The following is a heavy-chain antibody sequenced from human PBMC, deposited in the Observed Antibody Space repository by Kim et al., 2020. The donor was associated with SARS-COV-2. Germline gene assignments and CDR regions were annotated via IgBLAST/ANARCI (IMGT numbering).Heavy chain of an antibody. D-gene: IGHD3-16*01. V-gene: IGHV3-30*18. Sequence: GGSLRLSCAASGFNFNNYGMSWVRQAPGKGLEWVALITYKGSKKYYAYSLKGRFTISRDSSKNTLYLQMDSLRPEDTAVYFCANDKSFFMITFWGESGGMDVWGQGTTVTVSS. CDR3: ANDKSFFMITFWGESGGMDV. J-gene: IGHJ6*02. CDR2: ITYKGSKK. CDR1: GFNFNNYG.